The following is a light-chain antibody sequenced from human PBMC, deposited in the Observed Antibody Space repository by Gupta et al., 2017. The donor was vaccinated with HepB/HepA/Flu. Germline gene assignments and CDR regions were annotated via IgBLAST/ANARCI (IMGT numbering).Light chain of an antibody. V-gene: IGKV4-1*01. Sequence: DIVMTQSPDSLAVSLGERATINCKSSQSVLYNSNSKNYLTWYQQKPGQPPKLLIYWASTRQSGVPDRFSGSGSGTYFTLTISSLQAEDVAVYYCQQYDSTPWTFGQGTKVEIK. CDR2: WAS. CDR3: QQYDSTPWT. CDR1: QSVLYNSNSKNY. J-gene: IGKJ1*01.